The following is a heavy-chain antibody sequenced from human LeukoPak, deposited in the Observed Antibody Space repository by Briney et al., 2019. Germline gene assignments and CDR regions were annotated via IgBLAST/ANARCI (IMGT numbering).Heavy chain of an antibody. CDR2: IIAIFGTA. Sequence: GASVKVSCKASGGTFSTYAISWVRQAPGQGLEWMGGIIAIFGTANYARKFQGRVTITADESTSTAYMELSSLRSEDTAVYHCARGSSTGRTDEALDIWGQGTMVTVSS. CDR1: GGTFSTYA. CDR3: ARGSSTGRTDEALDI. V-gene: IGHV1-69*01. D-gene: IGHD2-2*01. J-gene: IGHJ3*02.